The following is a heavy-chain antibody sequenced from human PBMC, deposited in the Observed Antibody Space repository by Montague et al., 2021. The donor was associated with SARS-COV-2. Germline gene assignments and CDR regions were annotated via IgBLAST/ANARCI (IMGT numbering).Heavy chain of an antibody. CDR1: GDSVAGHRGR. CDR2: PYYGNKWYN. V-gene: IGHV6-1*01. J-gene: IGHJ4*02. D-gene: IGHD6-6*01. Sequence: CAISGDSVAGHRGRSDEHTHELSSARHWVGRPYYGNKWYNDYAVSMQSRVTINPDTSKNQFSLHVNSVTPEDTAVYYCARDSEYSIDYWGQGLLVTVSS. CDR3: ARDSEYSIDY.